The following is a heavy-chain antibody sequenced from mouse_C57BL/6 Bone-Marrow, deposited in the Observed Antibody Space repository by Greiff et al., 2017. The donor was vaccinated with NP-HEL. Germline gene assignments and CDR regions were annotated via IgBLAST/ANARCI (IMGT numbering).Heavy chain of an antibody. Sequence: QVQLQQPGAELVRPGSSVKLSCKASGYTFTSYWMDWVKQRPGQGLEWIGNIYPSDSETHYNQKFKDKATLTVDKSSSTAYMQLSSLTSEDSAVYYCARLLGPYYFDYWGQGTTLTVSS. CDR2: IYPSDSET. V-gene: IGHV1-61*01. CDR1: GYTFTSYW. J-gene: IGHJ2*01. D-gene: IGHD4-1*01. CDR3: ARLLGPYYFDY.